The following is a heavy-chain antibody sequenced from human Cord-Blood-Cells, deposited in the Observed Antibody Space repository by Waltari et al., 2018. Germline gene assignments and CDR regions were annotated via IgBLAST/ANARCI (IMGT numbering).Heavy chain of an antibody. CDR3: ARGELLGY. D-gene: IGHD1-26*01. CDR2: ISYDGSNK. CDR1: GFTFSSYA. Sequence: QVQLVESGGGVVQPGRSLRLSCAASGFTFSSYAMHWVRQAPGKGLEWVAVISYDGSNKYYADSVKGRFTISRDNSKNTLYLQMNSLRAEDTAVYYCARGELLGYWGQGTLVTVSS. V-gene: IGHV3-30-3*01. J-gene: IGHJ4*02.